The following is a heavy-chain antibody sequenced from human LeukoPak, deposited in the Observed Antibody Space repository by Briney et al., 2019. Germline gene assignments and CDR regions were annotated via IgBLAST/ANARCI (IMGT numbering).Heavy chain of an antibody. J-gene: IGHJ3*02. D-gene: IGHD1-26*01. CDR2: INWNGGST. Sequence: PGGSLRLSCAASGFTLDDYGMSWVRQAPGKGLEWVSGINWNGGSTGYADSVKGRFTISRDNAKNSLYLQMSSLRAEDTALYYCARNERTGWELLDHDASDIWGQGTMVTVSS. CDR3: ARNERTGWELLDHDASDI. CDR1: GFTLDDYG. V-gene: IGHV3-20*04.